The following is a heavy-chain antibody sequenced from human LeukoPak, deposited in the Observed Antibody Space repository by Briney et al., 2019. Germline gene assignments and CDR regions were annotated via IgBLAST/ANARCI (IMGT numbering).Heavy chain of an antibody. CDR2: ISGSGGST. CDR3: AKDRGVGYGGKYYFDY. CDR1: GFTFSSYA. Sequence: PGGSLRLSCAASGFTFSSYAMSWVRQAPGKGLEWVSAISGSGGSTYYADSVKGRFTIFRDNSKNTLYLQMNSLRAEDTAVYYCAKDRGVGYGGKYYFDYWGQGTLVTVSS. D-gene: IGHD4-23*01. V-gene: IGHV3-23*01. J-gene: IGHJ4*02.